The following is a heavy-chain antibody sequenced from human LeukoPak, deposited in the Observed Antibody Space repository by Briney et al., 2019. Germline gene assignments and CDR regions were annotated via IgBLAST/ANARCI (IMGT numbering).Heavy chain of an antibody. CDR3: ARRPHDYYDSPGYFDY. CDR2: IYYSGST. D-gene: IGHD3-22*01. Sequence: SETLSLTCTVSGGSISSSSYYWGRIRQPPGKGLEWIGSIYYSGSTYYNPSLKSRVTISVDTSKNQFSLKLSSVTAADTAVYYCARRPHDYYDSPGYFDYWGQGTLVTVSS. CDR1: GGSISSSSYY. V-gene: IGHV4-39*07. J-gene: IGHJ4*02.